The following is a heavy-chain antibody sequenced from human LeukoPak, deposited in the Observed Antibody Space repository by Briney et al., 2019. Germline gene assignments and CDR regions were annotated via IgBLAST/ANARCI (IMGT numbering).Heavy chain of an antibody. D-gene: IGHD3-10*01. J-gene: IGHJ4*02. CDR3: ARDGTPYYGSGSYGDY. CDR2: ISYDGSNK. Sequence: PGGSLRLSCAASGFTFSSYAMHWVRQAPGKGLEWVAVISYDGSNKYYADSVKGRFTISRDNSKNTLYLQMNSLRAEDTAVYYCARDGTPYYGSGSYGDYWGQGTLVTVSS. V-gene: IGHV3-30-3*01. CDR1: GFTFSSYA.